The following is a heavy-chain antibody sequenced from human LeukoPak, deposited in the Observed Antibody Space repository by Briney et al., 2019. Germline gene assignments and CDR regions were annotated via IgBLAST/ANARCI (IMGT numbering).Heavy chain of an antibody. Sequence: PGGSLRLSCAAYGLTFSNYEMNWIRQVPGKGLEWVSYISSGASTIYYADSVKGRFTISRDNAKNSLYLQMNSLRAEDTAVYYCAREGGDSGSVYYGGFDIWGHGTLVTVSS. D-gene: IGHD3-22*01. V-gene: IGHV3-48*03. CDR3: AREGGDSGSVYYGGFDI. CDR1: GLTFSNYE. CDR2: ISSGASTI. J-gene: IGHJ3*02.